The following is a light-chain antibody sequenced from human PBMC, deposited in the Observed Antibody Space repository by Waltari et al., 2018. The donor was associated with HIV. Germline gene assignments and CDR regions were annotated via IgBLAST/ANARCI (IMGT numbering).Light chain of an antibody. CDR3: AAWDDTLSGQGV. CDR1: TSNIGSNY. Sequence: QSVLTQPPSVSGTPGQRVTISCSGSTSNIGSNYVYWYQQLPETAPKLLIYRDNQRPSGGPDRFSGSKSGTSASLASNGLRSEDEADYYCAAWDDTLSGQGVFGGGTKLTVL. CDR2: RDN. J-gene: IGLJ2*01. V-gene: IGLV1-47*01.